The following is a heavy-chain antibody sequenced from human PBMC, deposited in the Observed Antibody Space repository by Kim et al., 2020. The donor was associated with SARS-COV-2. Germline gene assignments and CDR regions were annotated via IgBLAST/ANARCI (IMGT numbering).Heavy chain of an antibody. Sequence: SETLSLTCAVYGGSFSGYYWSWIRQPPGKGLEWIGEINHSGSTNYNPSLKSRVSIAVDTSKNQFSLKLSSVTAADTAVYYCARGLLKVSMKVGTDAFDI. CDR1: GGSFSGYY. CDR2: INHSGST. V-gene: IGHV4-34*01. J-gene: IGHJ3*02. D-gene: IGHD3-22*01. CDR3: ARGLLKVSMKVGTDAFDI.